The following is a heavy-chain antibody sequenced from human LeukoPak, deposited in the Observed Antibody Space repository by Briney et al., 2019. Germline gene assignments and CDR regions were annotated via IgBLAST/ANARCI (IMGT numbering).Heavy chain of an antibody. CDR1: GGSIDTTIYF. D-gene: IGHD3-3*02. CDR3: ARTLSARDWFDP. Sequence: KPSETLSLTCSVSGGSIDTTIYFWGWIRQPPGKGLEWIGNIYYNGDTYYNPSLESRVTVSMDTSKNRFSLRLSSVTAADTAVYYCARTLSARDWFDPWGQGTLVTVSS. CDR2: IYYNGDT. V-gene: IGHV4-39*02. J-gene: IGHJ5*02.